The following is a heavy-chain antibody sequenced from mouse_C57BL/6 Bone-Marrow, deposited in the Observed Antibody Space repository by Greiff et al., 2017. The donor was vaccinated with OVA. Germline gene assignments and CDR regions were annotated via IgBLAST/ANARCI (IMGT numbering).Heavy chain of an antibody. J-gene: IGHJ1*03. D-gene: IGHD2-4*01. V-gene: IGHV1-59*01. Sequence: QVQLQQPGAELVRPGTSVKLSCKASGYTFTSYWMHWVKQRPGQGLEWIGVIDPSDSYTNYNQKFKGKATLTVDTSSSTAYMQLSSLTSEDSAVYYCARRGYYEYFDVWGTGTTVTVSS. CDR1: GYTFTSYW. CDR3: ARRGYYEYFDV. CDR2: IDPSDSYT.